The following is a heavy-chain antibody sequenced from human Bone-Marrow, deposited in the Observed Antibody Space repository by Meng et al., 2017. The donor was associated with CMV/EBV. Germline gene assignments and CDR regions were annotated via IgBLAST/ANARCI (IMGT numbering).Heavy chain of an antibody. Sequence: ASVKVSCKASGYTFTSYDINCVRQATGQGLEWMGWMNPNSGNTGYAQKFQGRVTITRNTSISTAYMELSSLRSEDTAVYYCARVEESFGVVGPFDPWGQATLVTV. V-gene: IGHV1-8*03. CDR2: MNPNSGNT. J-gene: IGHJ5*02. CDR3: ARVEESFGVVGPFDP. D-gene: IGHD3-3*01. CDR1: GYTFTSYD.